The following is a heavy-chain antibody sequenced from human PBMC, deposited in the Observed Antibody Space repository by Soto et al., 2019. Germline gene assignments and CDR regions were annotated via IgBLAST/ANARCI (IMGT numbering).Heavy chain of an antibody. D-gene: IGHD4-17*01. CDR2: IWYDGSEK. Sequence: QVQLVESGGGVVQPGRSLRLSCAASGFTFSTYGMHWVRQAPGKGLQWVAVIWYDGSEKYYVDSVKGRFTISRDNSKNTLYLQMNSLRAVDTAVYYCARELTDYADFDYWGQGTLVTVSS. CDR1: GFTFSTYG. CDR3: ARELTDYADFDY. V-gene: IGHV3-33*01. J-gene: IGHJ4*02.